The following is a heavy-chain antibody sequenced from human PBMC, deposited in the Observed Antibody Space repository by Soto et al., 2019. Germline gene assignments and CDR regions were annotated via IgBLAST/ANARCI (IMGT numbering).Heavy chain of an antibody. CDR3: GRDGAGGYGLGWFDT. CDR2: IYHSGTT. Sequence: QVQLQESVPGLVKPSQTLSLTCTVSGDSISRGCYYYNWIRQLPGKGLEWIGYIYHSGTTNYNPSLKSRVTISVDTSKNQLSLELRSVTAADTAVYYCGRDGAGGYGLGWFDTWGQGTLVTVSS. J-gene: IGHJ5*01. D-gene: IGHD2-15*01. V-gene: IGHV4-31*03. CDR1: GDSISRGCYY.